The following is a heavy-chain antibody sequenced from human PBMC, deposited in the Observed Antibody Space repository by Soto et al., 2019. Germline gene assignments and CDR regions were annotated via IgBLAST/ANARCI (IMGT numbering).Heavy chain of an antibody. CDR3: AGFKRITMVRGVFPFDY. V-gene: IGHV4-34*01. CDR2: INHSGST. Sequence: SETLSLTCAVYGGSFSGYYWSWIRQPPGKGLEWIGEINHSGSTNYNPSLKSRVTISVDTSKNQFSLKLSSVTAADTAVYYCAGFKRITMVRGVFPFDYWGQGTLVTVSS. CDR1: GGSFSGYY. J-gene: IGHJ4*02. D-gene: IGHD3-10*01.